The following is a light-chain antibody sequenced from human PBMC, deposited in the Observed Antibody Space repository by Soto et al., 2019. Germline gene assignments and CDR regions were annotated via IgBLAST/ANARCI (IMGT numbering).Light chain of an antibody. V-gene: IGKV3-15*01. CDR1: QSVSSN. J-gene: IGKJ5*01. CDR3: QQYKNWPIT. CDR2: GAS. Sequence: EIVMTQSPATLSVSPGERATLSCRASQSVSSNLAWYQQKPGQAPRLLSYGASTRATGIPARFSGSGSGTEFSLTISSLQSEDFAVYNCQQYKNWPITFGHGTRLEIK.